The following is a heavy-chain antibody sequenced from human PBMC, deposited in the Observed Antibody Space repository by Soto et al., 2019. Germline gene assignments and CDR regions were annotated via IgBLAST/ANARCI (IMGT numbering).Heavy chain of an antibody. Sequence: GGSLRLSCAASGFTFSDHYMHWVRQAPGKGLEWVGRIRNRPNSYSTDCAASVKGRFTISRDDSKNSLYLQMNSLRTDDTAVYYCAREGSGWYPIDFWGQGTRVTVSS. CDR1: GFTFSDHY. V-gene: IGHV3-72*01. CDR3: AREGSGWYPIDF. CDR2: IRNRPNSYST. J-gene: IGHJ4*02. D-gene: IGHD6-19*01.